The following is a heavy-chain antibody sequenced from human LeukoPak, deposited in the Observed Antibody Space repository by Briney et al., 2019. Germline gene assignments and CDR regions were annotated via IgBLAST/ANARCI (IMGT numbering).Heavy chain of an antibody. Sequence: SQTLSLTCAISGDSVSGNSVAWNWIRQSPSRGLEWLGRTYYRSKWYNDYAVTVKGRITINPDTSKNQFSLQLNSVTPEDTAVYYCARGRVIITNWGQGTLVTVSS. J-gene: IGHJ4*02. CDR1: GDSVSGNSVA. CDR3: ARGRVIITN. D-gene: IGHD3-9*01. CDR2: TYYRSKWYN. V-gene: IGHV6-1*01.